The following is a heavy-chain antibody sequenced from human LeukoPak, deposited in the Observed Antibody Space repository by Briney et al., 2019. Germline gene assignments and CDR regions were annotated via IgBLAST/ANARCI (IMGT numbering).Heavy chain of an antibody. CDR2: ISAYTGNT. CDR1: GYTFSAYG. D-gene: IGHD6-13*01. CDR3: ARDSHIAGVAYYFDY. V-gene: IGHV1-18*01. J-gene: IGHJ4*02. Sequence: ASVKVSCKASGYTFSAYGISWVRQAPGQGLEWMGYISAYTGNTSYAQNPQGRLTMTTDTSTSTAYMELRSLRSDDTAFYYCARDSHIAGVAYYFDYWGQGTLVTVSS.